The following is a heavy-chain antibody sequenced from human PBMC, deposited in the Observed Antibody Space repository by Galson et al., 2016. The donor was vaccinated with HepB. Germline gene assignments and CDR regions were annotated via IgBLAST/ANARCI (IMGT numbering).Heavy chain of an antibody. CDR1: GGSVSSYF. CDR2: IFYTGTT. CDR3: ARFVGGIAARRSGVS. V-gene: IGHV4-59*04. Sequence: LSLTCTVSGGSVSSYFWTWIRQPPGTGLEWIGTIFYTGTTYYNPSLESRVTMSVDTSKNQFSLKLASVTAADAAIFYCARFVGGIAARRSGVSWGQGTLVTVSS. D-gene: IGHD6-6*01. J-gene: IGHJ4*02.